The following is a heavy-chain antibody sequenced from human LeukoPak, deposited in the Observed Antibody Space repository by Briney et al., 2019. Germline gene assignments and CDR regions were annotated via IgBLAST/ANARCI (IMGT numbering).Heavy chain of an antibody. J-gene: IGHJ4*02. Sequence: ASVKVSCKVSGYTLTELSMHWVRQAPGKGLEWMGDFDPEDGETIYAQKFQGRVTMTEDTSTDTAYMELSSLRSEDTAVYYCATLGSELPTFHFWRQEPLVTVSS. CDR1: GYTLTELS. CDR2: FDPEDGET. CDR3: ATLGSELPTFHF. D-gene: IGHD1-26*01. V-gene: IGHV1-24*01.